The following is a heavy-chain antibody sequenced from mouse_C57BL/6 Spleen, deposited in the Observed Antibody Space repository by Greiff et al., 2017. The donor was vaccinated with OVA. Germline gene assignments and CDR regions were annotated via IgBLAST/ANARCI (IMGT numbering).Heavy chain of an antibody. CDR1: GYTFTSYW. V-gene: IGHV1-50*01. CDR2: IDPSYSYT. J-gene: IGHJ1*03. D-gene: IGHD1-1*01. Sequence: VQLQQPGAELVKPGASVKLSCKASGYTFTSYWMQWVKQRPGQGLEWIGEIDPSYSYTNFNQKLKGKATLTVDKSSSTAYMQRRSLTSEDSAVYYCARTTAVVAPYWYFYVWGTGTTVTVSA. CDR3: ARTTAVVAPYWYFYV.